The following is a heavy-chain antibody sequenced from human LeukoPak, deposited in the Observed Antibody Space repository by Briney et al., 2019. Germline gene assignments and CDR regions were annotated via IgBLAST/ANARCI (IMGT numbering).Heavy chain of an antibody. CDR1: GGSISSYY. D-gene: IGHD4-17*01. J-gene: IGHJ4*02. V-gene: IGHV4-59*01. CDR2: IYYSGST. CDR3: ARDLEVYGDYEGLGY. Sequence: SETLSLTCTVSGGSISSYYWSWIRQPPGKGLEWIGYIYYSGSTNYNPSLKSRVTISVDTSKNQFSLKLSSVTAADTAVYYCARDLEVYGDYEGLGYWGQGTLVTVSS.